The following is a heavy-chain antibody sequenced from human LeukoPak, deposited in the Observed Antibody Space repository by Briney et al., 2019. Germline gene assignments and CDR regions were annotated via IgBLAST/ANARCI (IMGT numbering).Heavy chain of an antibody. J-gene: IGHJ4*02. CDR3: ATFGLIVVVIDY. Sequence: SETLSLTCTVSGGSISSSSYYWSWIRQPPGKGLEWIGEINHSGSTNYNPSLKSRVTISVDTSKNQFSLKLSSVTAADTAVYYCATFGLIVVVIDYWGQGTLVTVSS. CDR2: INHSGST. D-gene: IGHD3-22*01. CDR1: GGSISSSSYY. V-gene: IGHV4-39*07.